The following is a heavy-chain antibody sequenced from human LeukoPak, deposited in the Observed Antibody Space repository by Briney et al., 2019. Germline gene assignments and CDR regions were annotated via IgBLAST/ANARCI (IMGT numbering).Heavy chain of an antibody. V-gene: IGHV1-18*01. CDR1: GYSFTDYY. CDR2: ISAYNGNT. Sequence: ASVKVSCKTSGYSFTDYYMHWVRQAPGQGLEWMGWISAYNGNTNYAQKLQGRVTMTTDTSTSTAYMELRSLRSDDTAVYYCARVHVVVPAAILGLIDYWGQGTLVTVSS. D-gene: IGHD2-2*02. J-gene: IGHJ4*02. CDR3: ARVHVVVPAAILGLIDY.